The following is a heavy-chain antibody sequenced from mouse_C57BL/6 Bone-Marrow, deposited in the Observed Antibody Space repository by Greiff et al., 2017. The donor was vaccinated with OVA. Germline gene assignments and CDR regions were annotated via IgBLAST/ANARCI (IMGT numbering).Heavy chain of an antibody. CDR1: GFSLTSYG. J-gene: IGHJ1*03. CDR2: IWRGGST. V-gene: IGHV2-6-1*01. CDR3: ARQGFHDFDV. Sequence: VKLMESGPGLVAPSQSLSITCTVSGFSLTSYGVHWVRQPPGKGLEWLVVIWRGGSTTYNSALKSRLSISKDNSKSQVFLNMNSLQTDDTAMYYGARQGFHDFDVWGTGTTVTVSS.